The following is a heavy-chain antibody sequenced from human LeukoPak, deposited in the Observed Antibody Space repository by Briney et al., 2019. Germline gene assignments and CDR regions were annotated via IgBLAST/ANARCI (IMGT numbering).Heavy chain of an antibody. CDR1: GYSISTGYY. CDR2: FYHGGST. Sequence: SETLSLTCTVSGYSISTGYYWDWIRQPPGKGLEWIGTFYHGGSTYYNPSLKSRVTISVDTSKNQFSLKLSSVTAADTAVYYCARVPKGGYSYGVFDYWGQGTLVTVSS. V-gene: IGHV4-38-2*02. CDR3: ARVPKGGYSYGVFDY. D-gene: IGHD5-18*01. J-gene: IGHJ4*02.